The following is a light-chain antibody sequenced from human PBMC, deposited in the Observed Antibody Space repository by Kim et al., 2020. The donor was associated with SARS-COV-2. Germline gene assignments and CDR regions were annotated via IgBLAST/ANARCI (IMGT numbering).Light chain of an antibody. CDR2: GAS. CDR3: QQYGSSPYT. J-gene: IGKJ2*01. V-gene: IGKV3-20*01. Sequence: LSPGERAPLSCRASQSVSSSYLAWYQQKPGQAPRLLIYGASRRATGIAERFSGSGSETDFTLTISRLEPEDFAVYSCQQYGSSPYTFGQGTKLEI. CDR1: QSVSSSY.